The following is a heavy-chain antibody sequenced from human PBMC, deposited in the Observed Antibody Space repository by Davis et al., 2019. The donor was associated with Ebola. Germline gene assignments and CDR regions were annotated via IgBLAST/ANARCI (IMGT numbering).Heavy chain of an antibody. CDR1: GYTFTNYG. Sequence: ASVKVSCKASGYTFTNYGITWVRQAPGQGLEWMGWINPHNGNTNYAQNVQGRVIMTSDTATTTAYMEVGSLRSDDTAVYYCARVRKYYYDSSGYYPGPWFDPWGQGTLVTVSS. D-gene: IGHD3-22*01. J-gene: IGHJ5*02. CDR2: INPHNGNT. CDR3: ARVRKYYYDSSGYYPGPWFDP. V-gene: IGHV1-18*04.